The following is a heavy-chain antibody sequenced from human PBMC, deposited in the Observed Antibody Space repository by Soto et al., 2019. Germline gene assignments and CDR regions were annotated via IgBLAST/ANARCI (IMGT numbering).Heavy chain of an antibody. V-gene: IGHV1-18*01. D-gene: IGHD4-4*01. J-gene: IGHJ5*02. CDR3: ARDLQNWFAP. CDR2: ISAYNGNT. CDR1: GYRFTSYA. Sequence: ASVKVCCEASGYRFTSYAMSWVRHSPGQGLEWMGWISAYNGNTNYAQKLQGRVTMTTDTSTSTAYMELRSLRSDDTAVYYCARDLQNWFAPWGQGTLVTVSS.